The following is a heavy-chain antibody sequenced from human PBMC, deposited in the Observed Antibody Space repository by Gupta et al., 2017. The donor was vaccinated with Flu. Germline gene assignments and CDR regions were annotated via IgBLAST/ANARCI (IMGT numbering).Heavy chain of an antibody. V-gene: IGHV3-33*01. D-gene: IGHD3-3*01. J-gene: IGHJ4*02. CDR1: GFTFSSYG. Sequence: QVQLVESGGGVVQPGRSLRLSCAASGFTFSSYGMHWVRQAPGKGLEWVAVIWYDGSNKYYADSVKGRFTISRDNSKNTLYLQMNSLRAEDTAVYYCARDQGLRFLEWSGDLDYWGQGTLVTVSS. CDR2: IWYDGSNK. CDR3: ARDQGLRFLEWSGDLDY.